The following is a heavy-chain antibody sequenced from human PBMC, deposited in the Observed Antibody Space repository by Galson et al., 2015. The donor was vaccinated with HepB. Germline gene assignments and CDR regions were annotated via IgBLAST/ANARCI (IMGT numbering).Heavy chain of an antibody. CDR1: GYTFTGHY. J-gene: IGHJ4*02. V-gene: IGHV1-2*05. D-gene: IGHD3-22*01. Sequence: SVKVSCKASGYTFTGHYMHWVRQAPGQGLEWMGRINPNSGGTYYAQKFQGRVTMTRDTSISTAYMELSRLRSDDTVVYYCARDRRSLLYYFDGSGGFDYWGQGTLVTVSS. CDR2: INPNSGGT. CDR3: ARDRRSLLYYFDGSGGFDY.